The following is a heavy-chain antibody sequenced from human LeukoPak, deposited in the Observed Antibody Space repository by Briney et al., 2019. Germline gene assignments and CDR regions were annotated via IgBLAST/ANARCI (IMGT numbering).Heavy chain of an antibody. CDR2: INTNTGNP. J-gene: IGHJ4*02. V-gene: IGHV7-4-1*02. D-gene: IGHD4-11*01. CDR1: GYSFTSYG. CDR3: AKDLGYSPGSSDY. Sequence: ASVKVSCKASGYSFTSYGMNWVRQAPGQGLEWMGWINTNTGNPTYAQGFTGRYVFSLDTSVNTAYLQISSLKAEDTAVYYCAKDLGYSPGSSDYWGQGTLVTVSS.